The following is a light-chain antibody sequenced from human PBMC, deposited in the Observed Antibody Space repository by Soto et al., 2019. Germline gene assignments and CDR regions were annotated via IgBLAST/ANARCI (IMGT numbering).Light chain of an antibody. J-gene: IGKJ1*01. CDR3: QQYGTSPQT. Sequence: EIMLTQSPGTLSLSQRERATLSCRASQSVSSGYLAWYQQKPGQAPRLLIYGSSSRATGTPDRFSGSGSGTDFTLTVSRLEPEDFTVYYCQQYGTSPQTFGQGTKV. V-gene: IGKV3-20*01. CDR2: GSS. CDR1: QSVSSGY.